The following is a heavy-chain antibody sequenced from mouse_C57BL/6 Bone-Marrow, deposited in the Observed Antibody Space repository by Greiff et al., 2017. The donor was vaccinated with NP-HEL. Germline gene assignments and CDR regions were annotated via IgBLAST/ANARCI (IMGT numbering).Heavy chain of an antibody. Sequence: EVQLQQSGPELVKPGASVKISCKASGYTFTDYYMNWVKQSHGKSLEWIGDINPNNGGTSYNQKFKGKATLTVDKSSSSAYMELRSLTSEDSAVYYCAKLTSFAYWGQGTLVTVSA. CDR1: GYTFTDYY. V-gene: IGHV1-26*01. D-gene: IGHD1-3*01. CDR3: AKLTSFAY. J-gene: IGHJ3*01. CDR2: INPNNGGT.